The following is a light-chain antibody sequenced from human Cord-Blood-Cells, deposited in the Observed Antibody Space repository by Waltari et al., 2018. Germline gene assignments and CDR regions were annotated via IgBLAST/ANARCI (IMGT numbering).Light chain of an antibody. CDR2: AAS. Sequence: AIRMTQSPSSLSASTGDRVTITCRASQGISSYLAWYQQKPGKAPKLLISAASTLQSVVPSMFSGCCSETDFTLIISCLQSDDVATYYYQQYYSYPTFGQGTKVEIK. J-gene: IGKJ1*01. CDR3: QQYYSYPT. V-gene: IGKV1-8*01. CDR1: QGISSY.